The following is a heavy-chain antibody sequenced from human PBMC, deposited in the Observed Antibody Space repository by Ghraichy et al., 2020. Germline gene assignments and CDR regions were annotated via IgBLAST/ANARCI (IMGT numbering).Heavy chain of an antibody. CDR2: IYYSGST. CDR1: GGSNSSSSYY. Sequence: SETLSLTCTVSGGSNSSSSYYWGWIRQPPGKGLEWIGSIYYSGSTYYNPSLKSRVTISVDTSKNQFSLKLSSVTAADTAVYYCARNLGGGDFWSGYYTNAYYYGMDVWGQGTTVTVSS. J-gene: IGHJ6*02. CDR3: ARNLGGGDFWSGYYTNAYYYGMDV. D-gene: IGHD3-3*01. V-gene: IGHV4-39*01.